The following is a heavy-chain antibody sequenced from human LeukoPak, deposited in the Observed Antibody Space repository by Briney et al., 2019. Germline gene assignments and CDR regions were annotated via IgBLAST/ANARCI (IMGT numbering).Heavy chain of an antibody. CDR1: GFTFSSYN. D-gene: IGHD1-26*01. CDR3: ARDPYSGSYGDSYYYYMDV. J-gene: IGHJ6*03. Sequence: PGGSLRLSCAASGFTFSSYNMNWVRQAPGKGLEWVSSITSSSSYTFYADSVKGRFTISRDNAKNSLYLQMNSLRAEDTAVYYCARDPYSGSYGDSYYYYMDVWGKGTTVTISS. CDR2: ITSSSSYT. V-gene: IGHV3-21*01.